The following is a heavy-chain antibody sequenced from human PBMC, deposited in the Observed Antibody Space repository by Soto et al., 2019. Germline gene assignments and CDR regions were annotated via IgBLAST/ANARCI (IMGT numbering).Heavy chain of an antibody. D-gene: IGHD6-13*01. CDR2: ISHSGST. Sequence: AETRSLTWAVYGVSFSGYYWSWIRQPPGKGLEWIGEISHSGSTIYNPYLKSRVNISVDTSKNQSYLKLSSVTDADTAVHYCARGWSYSSSRERYRITKNGPRWFDPWGQGTLVTVSS. CDR1: GVSFSGYY. V-gene: IGHV4-34*01. J-gene: IGHJ5*02. CDR3: ARGWSYSSSRERYRITKNGPRWFDP.